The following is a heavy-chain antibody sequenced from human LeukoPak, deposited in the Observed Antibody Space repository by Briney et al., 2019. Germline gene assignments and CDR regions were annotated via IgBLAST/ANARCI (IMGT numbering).Heavy chain of an antibody. CDR1: GGTFSSYA. CDR3: ARGGYGSGSYPDY. CDR2: IIPILGIA. J-gene: IGHJ4*02. V-gene: IGHV1-69*04. Sequence: ASVKVSCKASGGTFSSYAISWVRQAPGQGLEWMGRIIPILGIANYAQKFQGRVTITADKSTSTAYMELSSLRSEDTAVYYCARGGYGSGSYPDYWGQGTLVTVSS. D-gene: IGHD3-10*01.